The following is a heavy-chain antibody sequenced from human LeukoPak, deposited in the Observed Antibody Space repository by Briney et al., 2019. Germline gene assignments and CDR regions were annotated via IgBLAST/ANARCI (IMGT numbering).Heavy chain of an antibody. D-gene: IGHD3-10*01. J-gene: IGHJ4*02. CDR3: ARTSSPEDYGSGSFDY. Sequence: GASVKVSCKASGGTFSSYAISWVRQAPGQGLEWMGRIIPILGIANYAQKFQGRVTITADKSTSTAYMELSSLRSEDTAVYYCARTSSPEDYGSGSFDYWGQGTLVTVSS. V-gene: IGHV1-69*04. CDR2: IIPILGIA. CDR1: GGTFSSYA.